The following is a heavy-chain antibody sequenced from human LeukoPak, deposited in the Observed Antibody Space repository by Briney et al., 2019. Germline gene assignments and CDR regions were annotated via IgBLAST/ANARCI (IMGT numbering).Heavy chain of an antibody. CDR2: ISTTSSAI. CDR3: ANSRRYDY. V-gene: IGHV3-48*02. CDR1: GFAVSRVA. Sequence: LSLSCAHSGFAVSRVAKNWRSRCPRKGQEWVASISTTSSAIYYADSVKGRFTISRDNAKNSLYLQMNSLRDEDQAVYYCANSRRYDYWGQGTLVSVSS. J-gene: IGHJ4*02. D-gene: IGHD2/OR15-2a*01.